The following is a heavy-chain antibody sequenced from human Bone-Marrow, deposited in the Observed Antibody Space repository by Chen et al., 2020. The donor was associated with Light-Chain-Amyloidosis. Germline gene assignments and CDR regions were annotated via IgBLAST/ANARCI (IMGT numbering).Heavy chain of an antibody. V-gene: IGHV5-51*01. CDR2: NYPDDSGA. CDR1: GYTFPNYW. CDR3: ARRRDGYNFDY. Sequence: EVQLEQSGPEVKKPGESLKISCKGSGYTFPNYWIGWVRQMPGKGLEWMGVNYPDDSGARYSPSFEGQVTISADKAITTAYLQWRSLKASDTARYYWARRRDGYNFDYWGQGNLVTVSS. D-gene: IGHD5-12*01. J-gene: IGHJ4*02.